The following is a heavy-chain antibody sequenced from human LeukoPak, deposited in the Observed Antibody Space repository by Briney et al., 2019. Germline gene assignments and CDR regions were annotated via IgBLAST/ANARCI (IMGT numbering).Heavy chain of an antibody. J-gene: IGHJ4*02. Sequence: GGSLRLSCAASGFTFSSYSMNWVRQDPGKGLEWVSSISSSSSYIYYADSVKGRFTISRDNAKNSLYLQMNSLRAEDTAVYYCARVHDSSGYYFDYWGQGTLVTVSS. CDR2: ISSSSSYI. CDR1: GFTFSSYS. D-gene: IGHD3-22*01. V-gene: IGHV3-21*01. CDR3: ARVHDSSGYYFDY.